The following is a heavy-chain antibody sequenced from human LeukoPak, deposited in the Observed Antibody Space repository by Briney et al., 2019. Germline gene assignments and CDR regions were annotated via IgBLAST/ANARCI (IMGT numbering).Heavy chain of an antibody. J-gene: IGHJ4*02. D-gene: IGHD1-14*01. CDR1: GYSISSGYY. V-gene: IGHV4-38-2*02. CDR2: IYHSGST. CDR3: AREFSTGVPTSDFDY. Sequence: PSETLSLTCTVSGYSISSGYYWSWIRQPPGKGLEWIGSIYHSGSTYYNPSLKSRVTISVDTSKNQFSLKLSSVTAADTAVYYCAREFSTGVPTSDFDYWGQGTLVTVSS.